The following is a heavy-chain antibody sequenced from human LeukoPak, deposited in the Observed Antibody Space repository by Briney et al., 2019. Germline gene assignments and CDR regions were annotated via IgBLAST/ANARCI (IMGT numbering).Heavy chain of an antibody. V-gene: IGHV4-59*08. D-gene: IGHD3-16*01. CDR2: IYYSGST. CDR1: GGSISSYY. CDR3: AKLGGGYYYYYGMDV. J-gene: IGHJ6*02. Sequence: SETLSLTCTVSGGSISSYYWSWIRQPPGKGLEWIGYIYYSGSTNYNPSLKSRVTISVDTSKNQFSLKPSSVTAADTAVYYCAKLGGGYYYYYGMDVWGQGTTVTVSS.